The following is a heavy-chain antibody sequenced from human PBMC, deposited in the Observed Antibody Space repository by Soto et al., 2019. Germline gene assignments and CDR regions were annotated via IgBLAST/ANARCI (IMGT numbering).Heavy chain of an antibody. D-gene: IGHD3-10*01. Sequence: PSETLSLTCTVSGGSISSSSYYWGWIRQPPGKGLEWIGSIYYSGSTYYNPSLKSRVTISVDTSKNQFSLKLSSVTAADTAVYYCARSLLRDYYGSGSPYYFDYWGQGTLGTVSS. V-gene: IGHV4-39*01. CDR1: GGSISSSSYY. J-gene: IGHJ4*02. CDR2: IYYSGST. CDR3: ARSLLRDYYGSGSPYYFDY.